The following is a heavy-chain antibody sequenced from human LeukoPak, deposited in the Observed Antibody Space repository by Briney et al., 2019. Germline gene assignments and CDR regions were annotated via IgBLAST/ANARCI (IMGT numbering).Heavy chain of an antibody. CDR1: GYTFSSYD. J-gene: IGHJ4*02. V-gene: IGHV1-2*02. Sequence: ASVKVSCKASGYTFSSYDINWVRQATGQGPEWMGWMNPNSGGTNYAQKFQGRVTMTRDTSISTAYMELSRLRSDDTAVYYCARVWGAVAGHWGQGTLATVSS. CDR3: ARVWGAVAGH. D-gene: IGHD6-19*01. CDR2: MNPNSGGT.